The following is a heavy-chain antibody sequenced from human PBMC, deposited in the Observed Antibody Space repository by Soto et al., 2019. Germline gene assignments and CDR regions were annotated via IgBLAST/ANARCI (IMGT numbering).Heavy chain of an antibody. J-gene: IGHJ4*02. D-gene: IGHD3-22*01. CDR2: ISYDGSNK. V-gene: IGHV3-30-3*01. CDR1: GFTFSSYA. Sequence: QVQLVESGGGVVQPGRSLRLSCAASGFTFSSYAMHWVRQAPGKGLEWVAVISYDGSNKYYADSVKGRFTISRDNSKNTLYLQMNSLRADDTAVYYCARDKTYYYDSSGYYGVDYWGQGTLVTVSS. CDR3: ARDKTYYYDSSGYYGVDY.